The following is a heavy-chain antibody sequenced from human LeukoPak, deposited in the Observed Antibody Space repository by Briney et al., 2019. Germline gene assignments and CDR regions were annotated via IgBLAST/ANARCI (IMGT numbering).Heavy chain of an antibody. Sequence: SVKVSCKASGGTFSSYAISWVRQAPGQGLEWMGRIIPIFGTANYAQKFQGRVTITTDESTSTAYMELSSLRSEDTAVYYCARERDYGDPRDWGQGTLATVSS. CDR2: IIPIFGTA. CDR1: GGTFSSYA. CDR3: ARERDYGDPRD. D-gene: IGHD4-17*01. J-gene: IGHJ4*02. V-gene: IGHV1-69*05.